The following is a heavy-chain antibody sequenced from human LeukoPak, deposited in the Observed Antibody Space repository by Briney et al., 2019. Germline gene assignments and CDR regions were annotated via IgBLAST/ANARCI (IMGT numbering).Heavy chain of an antibody. J-gene: IGHJ4*02. Sequence: PGGSLRLSCAASGFTFSDYYMSWIRQAPGKGLEWVSYISSSGSTIYYADPVKGRFTISRDNAKNSLCLQMNSLRAEDTAVYYCARDSEDCSSTSCYKFVDYWGQGTLVTVSS. CDR2: ISSSGSTI. V-gene: IGHV3-11*04. CDR1: GFTFSDYY. CDR3: ARDSEDCSSTSCYKFVDY. D-gene: IGHD2-2*02.